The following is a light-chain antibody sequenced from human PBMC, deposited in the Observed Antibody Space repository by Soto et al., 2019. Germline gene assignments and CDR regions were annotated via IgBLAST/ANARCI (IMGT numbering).Light chain of an antibody. V-gene: IGKV3-15*01. CDR1: QSVSSN. CDR3: QQYNKWPPIT. Sequence: EIVMTQSPATLSVSPGDRATLSCRASQSVSSNLAWYQQKPGQAPRLLIYGASTRATGIPAGFSGSGSGTEFTLTISSLQSEDFAVYYCQQYNKWPPITFGQGTRLEIK. J-gene: IGKJ5*01. CDR2: GAS.